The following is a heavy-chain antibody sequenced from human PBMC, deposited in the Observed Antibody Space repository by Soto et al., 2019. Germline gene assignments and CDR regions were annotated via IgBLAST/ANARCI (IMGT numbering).Heavy chain of an antibody. V-gene: IGHV3-53*01. Sequence: PGGSLRLSCAASGFTVSSNYMSWVRQAPGKGLEWVSVIYSGGSTYYADSVKGRFTISRDNSKNTLYLQMNSLRAEDTAVYYCARRQIPYYYDSSGYYPYWYFDLWGRGTLVTVSS. CDR2: IYSGGST. J-gene: IGHJ2*01. D-gene: IGHD3-22*01. CDR3: ARRQIPYYYDSSGYYPYWYFDL. CDR1: GFTVSSNY.